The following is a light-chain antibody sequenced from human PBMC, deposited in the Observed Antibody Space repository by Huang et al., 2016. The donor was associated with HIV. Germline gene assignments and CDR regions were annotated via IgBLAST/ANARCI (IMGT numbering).Light chain of an antibody. CDR1: QSLLHSNGYNY. CDR3: MQVLQTPRT. J-gene: IGKJ1*01. Sequence: DIVMTQSPLSLPVTPGEPASISCRSSQSLLHSNGYNYLDWYLQKPGQSPKLLIYLGSNRASGVPDRFSGEVSGTHFTLRIARVEAEDVGVYYCMQVLQTPRTFGQGTKVEI. CDR2: LGS. V-gene: IGKV2-28*01.